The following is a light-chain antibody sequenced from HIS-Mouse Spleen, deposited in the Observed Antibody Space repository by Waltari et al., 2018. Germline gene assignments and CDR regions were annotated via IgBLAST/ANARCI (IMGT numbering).Light chain of an antibody. CDR1: NIGSKN. CDR3: QVWDSSTWV. CDR2: RDS. Sequence: SYELTQPLSVSVALGQTARITCGGNNIGSKNVHWYQQKPGQAPVLVIDRDSNRPSGIPGRFSGSNSGNTATLTISRAQAGDEADYYCQVWDSSTWVFGGGTKLTVL. J-gene: IGLJ3*02. V-gene: IGLV3-9*01.